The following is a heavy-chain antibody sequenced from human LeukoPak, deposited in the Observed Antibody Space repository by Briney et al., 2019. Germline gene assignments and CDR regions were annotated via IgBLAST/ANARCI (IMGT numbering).Heavy chain of an antibody. CDR3: ARDHYYDSSGYGALGAFDI. Sequence: GGSLRLSCAASGFTFDDYGMTWVRQAPGKGLEWVSYISSSGSTIYYADSVKGRFTISRDNAKNSLYLQMNSLRAEDTAVYYCARDHYYDSSGYGALGAFDIWGQGTMVTVSS. CDR1: GFTFDDYG. D-gene: IGHD3-22*01. J-gene: IGHJ3*02. CDR2: ISSSGSTI. V-gene: IGHV3-11*04.